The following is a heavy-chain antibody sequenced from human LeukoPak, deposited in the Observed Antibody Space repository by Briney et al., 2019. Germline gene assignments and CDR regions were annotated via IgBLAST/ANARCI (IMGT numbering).Heavy chain of an antibody. D-gene: IGHD2-15*01. Sequence: SETLSLTCTVSGGSISSYYWSWIRQPAGKGLEWIGRIYTSGSTNYNPSLKSRVTMSVDTSKNQFSLELSSVTAADTAVYYCARGEGGSIDYYFDYWGQGTLVTVSS. CDR2: IYTSGST. CDR3: ARGEGGSIDYYFDY. V-gene: IGHV4-4*07. J-gene: IGHJ4*02. CDR1: GGSISSYY.